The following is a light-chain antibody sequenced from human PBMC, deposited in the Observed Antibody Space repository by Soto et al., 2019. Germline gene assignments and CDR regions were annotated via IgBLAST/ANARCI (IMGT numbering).Light chain of an antibody. CDR3: QSYDSGLSGSV. V-gene: IGLV1-40*01. CDR2: GNT. CDR1: SSNIGAGYD. Sequence: QSVLTQPPSVSGAPGQRVTISCTGSSSNIGAGYDVHWYQHLPRTAPKLLISGNTNRPSGVPDRFSGSKSGTSASLAITGLQAEDEADYYCQSYDSGLSGSVFGGGTKLPVL. J-gene: IGLJ3*02.